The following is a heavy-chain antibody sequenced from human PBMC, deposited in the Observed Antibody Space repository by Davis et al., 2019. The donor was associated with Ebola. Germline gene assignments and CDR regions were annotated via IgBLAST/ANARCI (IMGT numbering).Heavy chain of an antibody. J-gene: IGHJ4*02. CDR3: AKDLPVAGNY. CDR2: ISGSGGST. Sequence: GESLKISCAASGFTFSSYSMNWVRQAPGKGLEWVSSISGSGGSTYYADSVKGRFTIYRDNAKNSLYLQMNSLRAEDTAVYYCAKDLPVAGNYWGQGTLVTVSS. CDR1: GFTFSSYS. V-gene: IGHV3-21*04. D-gene: IGHD6-19*01.